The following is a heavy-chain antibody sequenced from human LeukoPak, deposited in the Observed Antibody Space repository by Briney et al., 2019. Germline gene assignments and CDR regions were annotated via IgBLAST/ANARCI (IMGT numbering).Heavy chain of an antibody. CDR3: AKVLAAFWSGYDY. J-gene: IGHJ4*02. CDR1: GFTFSSYA. Sequence: GGSLRLSCAASGFTFSSYAMSWVRQAPGKGLKWVSAISGSGGSTYYADSVKGRFTISRDNSKNTLYLQMNSLRAEDTAVYYCAKVLAAFWSGYDYWGQGTLVTVSS. CDR2: ISGSGGST. V-gene: IGHV3-23*01. D-gene: IGHD3-3*01.